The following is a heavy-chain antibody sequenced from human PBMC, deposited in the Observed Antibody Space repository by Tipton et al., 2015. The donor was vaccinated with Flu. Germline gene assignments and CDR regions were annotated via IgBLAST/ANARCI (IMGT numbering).Heavy chain of an antibody. J-gene: IGHJ3*01. V-gene: IGHV3-30-3*01. D-gene: IGHD6-19*01. CDR1: GSYV. CDR2: ISQDGNSR. CDR3: VRGEYSSGWCDVVDV. Sequence: QLVQSGGGVVQPGGSLRLPCPTSGSYVMHWVRQAPGKGLEWVAAISQDGNSRYYGDSVKGRFTISRDNSKDMVHLQMNSLRGEDTAVYYCVRGEYSSGWCDVVDVWDQGTMVTVSS.